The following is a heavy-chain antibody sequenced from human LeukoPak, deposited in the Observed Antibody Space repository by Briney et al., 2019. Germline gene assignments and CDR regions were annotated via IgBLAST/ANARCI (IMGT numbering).Heavy chain of an antibody. CDR1: GGSFSGYY. CDR2: IYYSGST. J-gene: IGHJ5*02. V-gene: IGHV4-59*01. Sequence: SDTLSLTCAVYGGSFSGYYWSWIRQPPGKGLEWIGYIYYSGSTNYNPSLKSRVTISVDTSKNQFSLKLSSVTAADTAVYYCAREIRLVSGSDWFDPWGQGALVTVSS. D-gene: IGHD6-6*01. CDR3: AREIRLVSGSDWFDP.